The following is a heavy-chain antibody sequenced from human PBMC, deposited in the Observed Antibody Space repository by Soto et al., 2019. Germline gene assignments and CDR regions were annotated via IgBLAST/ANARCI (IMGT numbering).Heavy chain of an antibody. CDR2: MIPMFGTP. J-gene: IGHJ4*02. V-gene: IGHV1-69*06. Sequence: QVQLVQSGAEVKKPGSSVKVSCKASGDIFTSYAFSWVRRAPGEGLEWMGGMIPMFGTPNYAQRFQGRLTITADKSTSTVYMELSGLRSEDTAVYYCARNGVAGMDFWGQGTLVTVSS. CDR3: ARNGVAGMDF. D-gene: IGHD3-3*01. CDR1: GDIFTSYA.